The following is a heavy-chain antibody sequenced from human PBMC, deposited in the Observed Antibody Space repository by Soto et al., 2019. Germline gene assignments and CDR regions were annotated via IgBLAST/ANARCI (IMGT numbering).Heavy chain of an antibody. Sequence: SETLSLTCAVPGGSISSGDWCWSWVRQSPGKGLEWIGEIYYSGSTYYNPSLESRVTISVDKSKNQFSLKLMSLSAADTAVYYCGRLEGLATISYYFDYWGQGALVTVSS. V-gene: IGHV4-4*02. CDR3: GRLEGLATISYYFDY. J-gene: IGHJ4*02. CDR1: GGSISSGDW. CDR2: IYYSGST. D-gene: IGHD3-9*01.